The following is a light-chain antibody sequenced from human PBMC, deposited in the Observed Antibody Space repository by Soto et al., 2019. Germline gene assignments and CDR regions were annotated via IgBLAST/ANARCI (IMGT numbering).Light chain of an antibody. CDR3: CLYASSSTFI. J-gene: IGLJ2*01. Sequence: QSVLTQPASVSGSPGQSITISCTGTSSDIGSYNLVSWYQQHPGKAPILMIYEATKRPSGVSNRFSGSKSGNTASLTISGLQAEDEAHYYCCLYASSSTFIFGGGTKLTVL. CDR1: SSDIGSYNL. V-gene: IGLV2-23*02. CDR2: EAT.